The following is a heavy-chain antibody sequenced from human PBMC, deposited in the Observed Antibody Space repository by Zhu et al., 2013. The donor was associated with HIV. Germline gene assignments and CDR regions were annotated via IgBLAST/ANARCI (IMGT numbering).Heavy chain of an antibody. Sequence: QVQLVQSGAEVKKPGSSVKVSCKASGGTFSSYAISWVRQAPGQGLEWMGGIIPIFGTANYAQKFQGRVTITADESTSTAYMELSSLRSEDTAVYYCATSQFGVDPPYYYYGMDVWGQGTTVTVSS. CDR3: ATSQFGVDPPYYYYGMDV. V-gene: IGHV1-69*01. CDR2: IIPIFGTA. CDR1: GGTFSSYA. J-gene: IGHJ6*02. D-gene: IGHD3-3*01.